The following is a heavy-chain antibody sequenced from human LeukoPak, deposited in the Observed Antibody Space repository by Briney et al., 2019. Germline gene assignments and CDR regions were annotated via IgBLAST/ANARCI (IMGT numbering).Heavy chain of an antibody. Sequence: SETLSLTCTVSGGSINNFYWSWIRQPPGRGLEWIGYISHSGSTNYNPSLESRVSMSVDTSKNQLSLKLSSVTAADTAVYYCATVGLFRAVLGVIYDYWGQGTLVTVSS. CDR1: GGSINNFY. D-gene: IGHD2/OR15-2a*01. CDR2: ISHSGST. CDR3: ATVGLFRAVLGVIYDY. J-gene: IGHJ4*02. V-gene: IGHV4-59*01.